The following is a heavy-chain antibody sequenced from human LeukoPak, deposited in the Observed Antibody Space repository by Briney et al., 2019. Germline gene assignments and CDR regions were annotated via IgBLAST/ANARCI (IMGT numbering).Heavy chain of an antibody. V-gene: IGHV4-39*01. D-gene: IGHD6-19*01. Sequence: SETLSLTGTVPSGSISSTGYSWGWIRQPPGKGLEWIGNIYYSGSTSYNPSLRSRVTISVDTSKNLFSLRLSSVTAADTAVYYCARGWGYFDLWGRGTLVTVSS. CDR1: SGSISSTGYS. CDR3: ARGWGYFDL. J-gene: IGHJ2*01. CDR2: IYYSGST.